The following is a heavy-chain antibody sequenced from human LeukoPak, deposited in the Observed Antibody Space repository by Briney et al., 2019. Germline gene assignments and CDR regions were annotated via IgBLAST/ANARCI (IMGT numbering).Heavy chain of an antibody. V-gene: IGHV4-39*01. CDR3: ARHRVPLNHVSGSYVPAHYMDV. CDR1: YGSISDIRYY. Sequence: SETLSLTCTVSYGSISDIRYYWGWIRQPPGKGLEWIGSIYYSGGTYYNSSLKSRVTISVDTSTNQFSLKLSSVTAADTALYYCARHRVPLNHVSGSYVPAHYMDVWGKGTTVTISS. CDR2: IYYSGGT. D-gene: IGHD3-10*01. J-gene: IGHJ6*03.